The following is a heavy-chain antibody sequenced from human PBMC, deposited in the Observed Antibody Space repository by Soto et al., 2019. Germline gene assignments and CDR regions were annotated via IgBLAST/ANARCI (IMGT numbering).Heavy chain of an antibody. CDR1: GYTFTSYD. J-gene: IGHJ4*02. D-gene: IGHD3-22*01. CDR3: ARAVTYYETRKGPFEY. V-gene: IGHV1-8*01. Sequence: ASVKVSCKASGYTFTSYDINWVRQATGQGLEWMGWMNPNSGNTGYAQKFQGRVTMTRNTSISTAYMELSSLRSEDTAVFYCARAVTYYETRKGPFEYWGPGTLVTVSS. CDR2: MNPNSGNT.